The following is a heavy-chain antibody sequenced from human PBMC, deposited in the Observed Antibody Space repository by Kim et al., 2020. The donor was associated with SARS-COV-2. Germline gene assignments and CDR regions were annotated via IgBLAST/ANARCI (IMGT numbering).Heavy chain of an antibody. Sequence: SLQSRVTISVDPSKNRVSLKLSSVTAADTAVYYCARDLPYDFWSGSGMDVWGQGTTVTVSS. D-gene: IGHD3-3*01. CDR3: ARDLPYDFWSGSGMDV. V-gene: IGHV4-31*02. J-gene: IGHJ6*02.